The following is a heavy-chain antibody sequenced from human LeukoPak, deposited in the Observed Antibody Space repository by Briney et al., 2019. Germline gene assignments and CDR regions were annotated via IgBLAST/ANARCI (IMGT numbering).Heavy chain of an antibody. CDR1: GASIISSIYR. V-gene: IGHV4-39*01. D-gene: IGHD5-24*01. CDR2: VYYDGST. Sequence: PSETLSLTCTVSGASIISSIYRWGWIRQPPGMGLEWMGSVYYDGSTYYNPSLTSRVSMSVDTSKNPFSLKVRSVAATDTAVYYCARLHDLDYWGQGILVTVSS. J-gene: IGHJ4*02. CDR3: ARLHDLDY.